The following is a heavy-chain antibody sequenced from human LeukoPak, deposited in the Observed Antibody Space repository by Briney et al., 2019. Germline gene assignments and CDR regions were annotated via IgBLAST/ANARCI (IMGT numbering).Heavy chain of an antibody. D-gene: IGHD1-14*01. V-gene: IGHV4-38-2*02. CDR1: GYSISSGYY. J-gene: IGHJ6*03. Sequence: SETLSLTCTVSGYSISSGYYWGWIRQPPGKGLEWIGSIYHSGSTYYNPSLKSRVTISVDTSKNQFSLKLSSVTAAGTAVYYCARVNNSLRLAAYYYYYMDVWDKGTTVTVSS. CDR3: ARVNNSLRLAAYYYYYMDV. CDR2: IYHSGST.